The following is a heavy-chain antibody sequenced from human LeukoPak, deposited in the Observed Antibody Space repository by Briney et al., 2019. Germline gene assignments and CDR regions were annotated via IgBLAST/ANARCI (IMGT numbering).Heavy chain of an antibody. J-gene: IGHJ4*02. D-gene: IGHD1-26*01. CDR3: ARGRSGSGSYQFDY. CDR2: IKQDGSEK. CDR1: GFTFSSYW. Sequence: GGSLRLSCAASGFTFSSYWMSWVRQAPGKGLEWVANIKQDGSEKYYVDSVKGRFTISRDNAKNSLYLQMNSLRAEDTAVYYCARGRSGSGSYQFDYWGQGTLVTVSS. V-gene: IGHV3-7*01.